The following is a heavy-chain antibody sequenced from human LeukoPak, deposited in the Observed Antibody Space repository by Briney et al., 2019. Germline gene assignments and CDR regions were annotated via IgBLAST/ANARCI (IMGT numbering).Heavy chain of an antibody. CDR2: FDPEDGET. CDR1: GYTLTELS. V-gene: IGHV1-24*01. J-gene: IGHJ4*02. Sequence: GASVKVSCKVSGYTLTELSMHWVRQAPGKGLEWMGGFDPEDGETIYAQKFQGRVTMTEDTSTDTAYMELSSLRSEDTAVYYCATGWFGELRRAEFDYWGQGTLVTVSS. D-gene: IGHD3-10*01. CDR3: ATGWFGELRRAEFDY.